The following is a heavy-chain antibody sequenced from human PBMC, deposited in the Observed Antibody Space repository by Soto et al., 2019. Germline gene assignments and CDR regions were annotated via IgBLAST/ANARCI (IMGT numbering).Heavy chain of an antibody. Sequence: SVKVSCKASGGTFSSYAISWVRQAPGQGLEWMGGIIPIFGTANYAQKFQGRVTITADTSISTAYMELSRLRSDDTAVYYCARGTYSGYDFGYGLWGQGTLVTVSS. D-gene: IGHD5-12*01. CDR1: GGTFSSYA. CDR3: ARGTYSGYDFGYGL. J-gene: IGHJ4*02. V-gene: IGHV1-69*06. CDR2: IIPIFGTA.